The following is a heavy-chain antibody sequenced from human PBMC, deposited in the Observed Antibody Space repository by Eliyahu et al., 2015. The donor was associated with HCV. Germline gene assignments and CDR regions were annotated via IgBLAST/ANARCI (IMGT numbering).Heavy chain of an antibody. CDR3: ATDLESSSGP. Sequence: EVQLVXSGGGLVQPGGSLRLSCAASXFTFSXXXMDXVRQPPGKGLEWVGRIRNKANSYTTEYAASVKGRFIISRDDSRNSVYLQMNSLKTEDTALYYCATDLESSSGPWGQGTLVTVSS. CDR2: IRNKANSYTT. V-gene: IGHV3-72*01. J-gene: IGHJ5*02. CDR1: XFTFSXXX. D-gene: IGHD6-6*01.